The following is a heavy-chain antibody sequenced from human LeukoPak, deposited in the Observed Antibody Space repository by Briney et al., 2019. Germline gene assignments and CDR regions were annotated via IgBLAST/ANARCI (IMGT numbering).Heavy chain of an antibody. CDR3: ARDHGGYSGFRPFDY. V-gene: IGHV1-69*04. J-gene: IGHJ4*02. CDR2: IIPILGIA. D-gene: IGHD6-25*01. CDR1: GGTFSSYA. Sequence: ASVKVSCKASGGTFSSYAISWVRQAPGQGLEWMGRIIPILGIANYAQKFQGRVTITADKSTSTAYMELSSLRSEDTAVYYCARDHGGYSGFRPFDYWGQGTLVTVSS.